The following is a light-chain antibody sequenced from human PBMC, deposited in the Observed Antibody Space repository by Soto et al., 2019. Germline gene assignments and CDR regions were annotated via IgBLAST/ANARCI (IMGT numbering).Light chain of an antibody. CDR3: QQANSFPLT. CDR1: QGISSW. Sequence: DIQMTQSPSSVSASVGDSVTITCRVSQGISSWLAGYQQKPGRAPQFLIYAAFSLQSGVPSRFSGSGSGTDFTLTSSSLQPEDFATYYCQQANSFPLTFGGGTKVESK. CDR2: AAF. V-gene: IGKV1-12*01. J-gene: IGKJ4*01.